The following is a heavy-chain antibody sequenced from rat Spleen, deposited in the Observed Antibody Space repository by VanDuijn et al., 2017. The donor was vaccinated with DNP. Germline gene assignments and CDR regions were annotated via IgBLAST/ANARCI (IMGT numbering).Heavy chain of an antibody. Sequence: EVHLVESGGDLVQPGRSLKLSCVVSRFIFNNYWMTWFRQVPGKGLEWVASITTSGGRTYYPDSVKGRFTISRDNAKNTLYLQMNSLRSEDMATYYCARHVLPLRVWDYWGQGVMVTVSS. J-gene: IGHJ2*01. CDR1: RFIFNNYW. CDR3: ARHVLPLRVWDY. D-gene: IGHD1-4*01. V-gene: IGHV5-31*01. CDR2: ITTSGGRT.